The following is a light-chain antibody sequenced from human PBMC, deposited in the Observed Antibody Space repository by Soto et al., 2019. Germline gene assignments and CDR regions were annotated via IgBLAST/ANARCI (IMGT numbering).Light chain of an antibody. Sequence: EIVMTQSPATLSVSPGERATLSCRASQSVSSYLAWYQQKPGQAPRLLIYGASTRATGIPARFSGSGSGTEFTLTISSLQSEDFAVYYCQQYNNWARTFGQGTKVDIK. CDR1: QSVSSY. V-gene: IGKV3-15*01. CDR3: QQYNNWART. J-gene: IGKJ1*01. CDR2: GAS.